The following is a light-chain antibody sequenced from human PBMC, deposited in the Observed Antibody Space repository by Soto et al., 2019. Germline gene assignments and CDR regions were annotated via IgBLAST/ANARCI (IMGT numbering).Light chain of an antibody. CDR1: QSVSSN. CDR3: QQYNNWPPGT. CDR2: GAS. Sequence: EIVMTQSPATLSVSPGERATLSYRASQSVSSNLAWYQQKPGQAPRLLIYGASTRATGIPARFSGSGSGTEFTLPISSLQSEDFAVYYCQQYNNWPPGTCGQGTKLEIK. J-gene: IGKJ2*01. V-gene: IGKV3-15*01.